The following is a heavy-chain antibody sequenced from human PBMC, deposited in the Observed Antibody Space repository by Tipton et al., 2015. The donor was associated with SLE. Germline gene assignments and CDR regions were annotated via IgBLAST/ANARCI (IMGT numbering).Heavy chain of an antibody. V-gene: IGHV3-9*01. CDR1: GFTFDDYA. CDR3: VKDSGPYGYVSSYFQH. Sequence: SLRLSCAASGFTFDDYAMHWVRHAPGQGLECVSGITWNSGNIAYADSMKGRFTVSGDNAKYSLFLQMDSLRAGDTAFSYCVKDSGPYGYVSSYFQHWGQGTLVTVSS. D-gene: IGHD5-12*01. CDR2: ITWNSGNI. J-gene: IGHJ1*01.